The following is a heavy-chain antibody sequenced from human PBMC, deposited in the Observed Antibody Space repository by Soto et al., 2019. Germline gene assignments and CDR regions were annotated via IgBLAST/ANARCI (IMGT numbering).Heavy chain of an antibody. V-gene: IGHV3-33*01. Sequence: GGSLRLSCAASGFTFSSYGMHWVRQVPGKGLEWVAVIWYDGSNKYYADSVKGRFTISRDNSKNTLYLQMNSLRAEDTAVYYCAREGKWAIGWAPNSQDAFDIWGQGTMVTVSS. CDR1: GFTFSSYG. J-gene: IGHJ3*02. CDR3: AREGKWAIGWAPNSQDAFDI. D-gene: IGHD2-2*02. CDR2: IWYDGSNK.